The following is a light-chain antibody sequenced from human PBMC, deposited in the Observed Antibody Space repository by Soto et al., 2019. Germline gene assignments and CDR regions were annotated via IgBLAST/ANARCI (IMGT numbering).Light chain of an antibody. CDR2: GAS. CDR1: QSVSSS. Sequence: EIVMTQSPATLSVSPGESATLSCRASQSVSSSLAWYQQKPGQAPRLLIYGASTRATGIPARFSGSGSGTEFTLTISSLQSEDFAVYYCQQYNKWPPWTFGQGTKVEIK. J-gene: IGKJ1*01. CDR3: QQYNKWPPWT. V-gene: IGKV3-15*01.